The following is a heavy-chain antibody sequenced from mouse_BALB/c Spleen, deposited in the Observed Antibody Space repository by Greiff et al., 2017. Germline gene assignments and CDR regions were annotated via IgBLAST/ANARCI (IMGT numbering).Heavy chain of an antibody. Sequence: EVQLQESGPGLVKPSQSLSLTCTVTGYSITSDYAWNWIRQFPGNKLEWMGYISYSGSTSYNPSLKSRISITRDTSKNQFFLQLNSVTTEDTATYYCAHYYGSRAWFAYWGQGTLVTVSA. CDR2: ISYSGST. V-gene: IGHV3-2*02. D-gene: IGHD1-1*01. J-gene: IGHJ3*01. CDR1: GYSITSDYA. CDR3: AHYYGSRAWFAY.